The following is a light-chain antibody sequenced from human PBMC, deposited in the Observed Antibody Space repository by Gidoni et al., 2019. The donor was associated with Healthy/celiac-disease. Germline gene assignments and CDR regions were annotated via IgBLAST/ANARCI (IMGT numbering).Light chain of an antibody. J-gene: IGKJ2*01. CDR3: QQSYGTPPYT. CDR2: AAS. CDR1: QSISSY. V-gene: IGKV1-39*01. Sequence: DIQMTQSPSSLSASVGDRVTITCRASQSISSYLNLYQQKPGEAPKLLIYAASSLQRGVPSRFSGSGSGTDFTLTISSLQPEDFATYYCQQSYGTPPYTFGQGTKLEIK.